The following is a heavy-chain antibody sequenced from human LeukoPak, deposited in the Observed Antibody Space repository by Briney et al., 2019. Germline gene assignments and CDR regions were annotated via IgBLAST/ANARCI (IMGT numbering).Heavy chain of an antibody. D-gene: IGHD3-22*01. CDR2: ISSSSNTI. CDR1: GFTFRGYS. Sequence: PGGSLRLSCAASGFTFRGYSMNWVRQVPGKGLEWISYISSSSNTIYYEDSVRGRFTISRDNAKNSLHLQMNTLRAEDTGIYYCASTAGYFNYWGQGTLVTVSS. J-gene: IGHJ4*02. CDR3: ASTAGYFNY. V-gene: IGHV3-48*01.